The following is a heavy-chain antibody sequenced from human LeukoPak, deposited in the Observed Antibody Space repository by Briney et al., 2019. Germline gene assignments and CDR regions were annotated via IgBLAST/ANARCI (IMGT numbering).Heavy chain of an antibody. V-gene: IGHV3-9*01. D-gene: IGHD2-2*01. CDR3: AKDACSSTTCSFDY. Sequence: GRSLRLSCTASGFTFDDYAMHWVRQAPGKGLEWVSGISWNSGSIDYADSVKGRFTISRDNAKNSLYLQMNSLRAEDTALYHCAKDACSSTTCSFDYWGQGTLVTVSS. CDR2: ISWNSGSI. J-gene: IGHJ4*02. CDR1: GFTFDDYA.